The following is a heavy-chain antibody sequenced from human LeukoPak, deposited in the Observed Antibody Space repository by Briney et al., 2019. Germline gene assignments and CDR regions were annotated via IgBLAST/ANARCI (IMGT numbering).Heavy chain of an antibody. Sequence: GGSLRLSCAASGFTFSTYTMNWVRQAPGKGLERVSYISSSSNTIYYADSVKGRFTISRDNAKNSVYLQMNSLRAEDTAVYYCATTLNIATPGHLWGQGTLVTVSS. J-gene: IGHJ1*01. CDR1: GFTFSTYT. D-gene: IGHD6-13*01. CDR2: ISSSSNTI. CDR3: ATTLNIATPGHL. V-gene: IGHV3-48*04.